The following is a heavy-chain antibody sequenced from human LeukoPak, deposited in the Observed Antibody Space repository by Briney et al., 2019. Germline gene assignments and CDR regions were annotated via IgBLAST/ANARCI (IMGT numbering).Heavy chain of an antibody. CDR3: ATTIEYSSSSAEYFQH. V-gene: IGHV5-10-1*01. D-gene: IGHD6-6*01. CDR2: IDPSDSYT. Sequence: GESLKISCKGSGYSFTSYWISWVRQMPGKGLEWMGRIDPSDSYTKYSPSFQGHVTISADKPISTAYLQWSSLKASDTAMYYCATTIEYSSSSAEYFQHWGQGTLVTVSS. CDR1: GYSFTSYW. J-gene: IGHJ1*01.